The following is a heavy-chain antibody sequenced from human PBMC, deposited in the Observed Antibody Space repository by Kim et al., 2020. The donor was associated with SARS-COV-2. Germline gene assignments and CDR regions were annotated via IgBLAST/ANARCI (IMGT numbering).Heavy chain of an antibody. CDR3: VKGGWGCIWDR. CDR1: GFTFTGHA. J-gene: IGHJ1*01. CDR2: IDGSDGKT. Sequence: GGSLRLSCVTSGFTFTGHAMSWVRQAPGKGLEWVSSIDGSDGKTYYADSVKGRFTISRDGSRNTLFLQMNALRADDTAAYYCVKGGWGCIWDRWALGTV. V-gene: IGHV3-23*01. D-gene: IGHD1-26*01.